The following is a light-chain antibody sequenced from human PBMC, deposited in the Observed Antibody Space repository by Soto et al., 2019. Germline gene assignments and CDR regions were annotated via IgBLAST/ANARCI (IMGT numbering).Light chain of an antibody. J-gene: IGKJ4*01. Sequence: DIQMTQSPSSLSASLGDRVTITCRASQSISRFLNWYQQKPGKAPKLLLLAASSLQSGVPSRFSGSASGTDFTLTIRSLQPEDFATYYCQQSYNSPLTFGGGTKVEMK. V-gene: IGKV1-39*01. CDR2: AAS. CDR1: QSISRF. CDR3: QQSYNSPLT.